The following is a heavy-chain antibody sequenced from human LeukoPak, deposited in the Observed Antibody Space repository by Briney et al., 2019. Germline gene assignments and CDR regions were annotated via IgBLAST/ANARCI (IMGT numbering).Heavy chain of an antibody. CDR2: MNPNSGNT. CDR1: GYTFTSYD. J-gene: IGHJ3*01. Sequence: ASVKVSCKASGYTFTSYDINWVRQATGQGLEWMGWMNPNSGNTGYAQKFQGRVTMTRNTSISTAYMELSRLRSDDTAVYYCARGYFTGSFPDAFDLWGQGAVATISS. V-gene: IGHV1-8*01. CDR3: ARGYFTGSFPDAFDL. D-gene: IGHD1-26*01.